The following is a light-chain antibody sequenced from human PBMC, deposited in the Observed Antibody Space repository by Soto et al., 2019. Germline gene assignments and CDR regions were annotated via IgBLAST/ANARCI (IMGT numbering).Light chain of an antibody. CDR1: SSNIGSYP. CDR3: AAWDASLSGHV. V-gene: IGLV1-47*02. Sequence: QSVLTQPPSASGTPGQRVTISCSGSSSNIGSYPVYWYQQLAGTAPKLLINSDDQRPSGVPERFSASKSGTSASLAIGGRRSEDEADYYCAAWDASLSGHVFGAGTKLTVL. J-gene: IGLJ1*01. CDR2: SDD.